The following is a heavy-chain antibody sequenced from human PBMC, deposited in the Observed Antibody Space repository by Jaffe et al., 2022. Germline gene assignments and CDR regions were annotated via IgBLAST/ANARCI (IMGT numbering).Heavy chain of an antibody. J-gene: IGHJ4*03. CDR2: SYGRDLGT. D-gene: IGHD3-10*01. CDR1: GFSLDDYA. Sequence: EVQLLESGGRLTQAGGSLRLSCAVSGFSLDDYAVTWVRQAPGKGLEWLSVSYGRDLGTFHTDSLNGRFIISKDNSKNMVYLQMNNLRVEDTALYYCARDDAPGGGYLDFWGRGTQVTVSS. V-gene: IGHV3-23*01. CDR3: ARDDAPGGGYLDF.